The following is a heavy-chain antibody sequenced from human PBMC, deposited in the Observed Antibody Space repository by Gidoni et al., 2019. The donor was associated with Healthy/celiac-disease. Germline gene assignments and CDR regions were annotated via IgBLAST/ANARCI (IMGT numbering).Heavy chain of an antibody. D-gene: IGHD2-2*01. CDR2: ISYDGSNK. J-gene: IGHJ6*02. V-gene: IGHV3-30-3*01. Sequence: SSYAMHWVRQAPGKGLEWVAVISYDGSNKYYADSVKGRFTISRDKSKNTLYLQMNSLRAEDTDVYYCARDPDIVVVQAHYGMDVWGQGTTVTVSS. CDR3: ARDPDIVVVQAHYGMDV. CDR1: SSYA.